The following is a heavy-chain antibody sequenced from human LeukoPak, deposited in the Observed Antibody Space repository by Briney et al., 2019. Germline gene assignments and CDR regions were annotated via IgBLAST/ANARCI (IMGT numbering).Heavy chain of an antibody. CDR2: IYYSGST. CDR1: GGSISSYY. D-gene: IGHD4-17*01. Sequence: PSETLSLTCTVSGGSISSYYWSWIRQPPGKGLEWIGYIYYSGSTNYNPSLKSRVTISVDTSKNQFSLKLSSVTAADTAVYYCARDTVTTGWDYWGQGTLVTVSS. CDR3: ARDTVTTGWDY. J-gene: IGHJ4*02. V-gene: IGHV4-59*01.